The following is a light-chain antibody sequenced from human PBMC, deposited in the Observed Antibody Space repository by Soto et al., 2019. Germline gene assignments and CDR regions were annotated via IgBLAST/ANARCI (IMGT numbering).Light chain of an antibody. J-gene: IGKJ1*01. V-gene: IGKV3-20*01. Sequence: EIVLTQSPGTLSLSPGERATISCRASQSVSSSYLAWYQQKPGQAPRLLICGVSSRATGIPDRFSGSGSGTDFTLTISRLEPEDFAVYYCQQFGSPWTFGQGTKVEVK. CDR2: GVS. CDR1: QSVSSSY. CDR3: QQFGSPWT.